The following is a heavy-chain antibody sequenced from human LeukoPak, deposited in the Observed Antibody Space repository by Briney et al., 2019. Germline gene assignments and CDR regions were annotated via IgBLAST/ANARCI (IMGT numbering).Heavy chain of an antibody. V-gene: IGHV4-59*12. D-gene: IGHD4-23*01. CDR3: ARGATVVTHWYFDL. J-gene: IGHJ2*01. CDR1: GGSISSYY. Sequence: SETLSLTCTVSGGSISSYYWSWIRQPPGKGLEWIGSIYYSGSTYYNPSLKSRVTISVDTSKNQFSLKLCSVTAADTAVYYCARGATVVTHWYFDLWGRGTLVTVSS. CDR2: IYYSGST.